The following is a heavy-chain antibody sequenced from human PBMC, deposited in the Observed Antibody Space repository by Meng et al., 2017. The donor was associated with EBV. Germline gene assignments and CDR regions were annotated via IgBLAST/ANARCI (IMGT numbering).Heavy chain of an antibody. Sequence: QLVQLRVEVKRPGSAVKFSGKASAGTFSSYAISWVRQAPGQGLEWMGGIIPIFGTANYAQKFQGRVTITADKSTSTAYMELSSLRSEDTAVYYCARAEIAAAGRLDYWGQGTLVTVSS. CDR2: IIPIFGTA. V-gene: IGHV1-69*06. J-gene: IGHJ4*02. D-gene: IGHD6-13*01. CDR1: AGTFSSYA. CDR3: ARAEIAAAGRLDY.